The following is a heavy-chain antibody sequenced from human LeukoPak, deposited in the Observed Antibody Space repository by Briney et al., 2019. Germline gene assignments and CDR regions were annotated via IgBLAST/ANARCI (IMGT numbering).Heavy chain of an antibody. CDR2: IYTSGST. CDR1: GGSISSGSYY. Sequence: SETLSLTCTVSGGSISSGSYYWSWIRQPAGKGLEWIGRIYTSGSTNYNPSLKSRVTISVDTSKNQFSLKLSSVTAADTAVYYCAGRNPFDYCGQGTLVIVA. V-gene: IGHV4-61*02. D-gene: IGHD1-14*01. J-gene: IGHJ4*02. CDR3: AGRNPFDY.